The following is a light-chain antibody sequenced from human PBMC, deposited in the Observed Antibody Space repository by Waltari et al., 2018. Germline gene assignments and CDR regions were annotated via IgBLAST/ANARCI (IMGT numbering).Light chain of an antibody. Sequence: DTLLTQSPATLSLSPGERAPLSCSASQSVSSYLVWYQQKPGQPPRLLIYAASITATGVPARFSGSGSGTDFTLHISSLEPGEFSLYYCQQRVNWPLTFGGGTKVEIK. V-gene: IGKV3-11*01. CDR1: QSVSSY. CDR2: AAS. CDR3: QQRVNWPLT. J-gene: IGKJ4*01.